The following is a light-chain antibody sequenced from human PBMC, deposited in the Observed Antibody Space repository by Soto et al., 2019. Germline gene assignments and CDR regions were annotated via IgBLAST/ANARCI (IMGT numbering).Light chain of an antibody. Sequence: DIVMTQSPDSLAVSLGERATINCKSSQSILYTPNNNNYLAWFQKKPGQPPRLLIYWASTRESGVPDRFSGSESVTDSTPTITSPQAEDVPVYYCQQYYNTFPTSGKGTKVEIK. V-gene: IGKV4-1*01. CDR1: QSILYTPNNNNY. CDR3: QQYYNTFPT. J-gene: IGKJ1*01. CDR2: WAS.